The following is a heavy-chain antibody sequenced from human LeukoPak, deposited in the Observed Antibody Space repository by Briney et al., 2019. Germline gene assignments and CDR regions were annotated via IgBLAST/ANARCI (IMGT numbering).Heavy chain of an antibody. D-gene: IGHD3-10*01. CDR1: GFTFSNYA. Sequence: GGSLRLSCAASGFTFSNYAMTWVRQAPGKGLECVSAISGSGDDTYYADSVKGRFTISRDNSKITVYLQMSSLRAEDTAVYYCAKPHYSGSGSHSREDYWGQGTLVTVSS. J-gene: IGHJ4*02. CDR2: ISGSGDDT. V-gene: IGHV3-23*01. CDR3: AKPHYSGSGSHSREDY.